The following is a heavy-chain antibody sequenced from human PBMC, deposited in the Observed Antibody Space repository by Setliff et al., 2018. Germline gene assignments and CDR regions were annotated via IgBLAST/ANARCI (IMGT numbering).Heavy chain of an antibody. D-gene: IGHD1-26*01. CDR3: ARSPTFDS. CDR2: SRNKANSYTI. V-gene: IGHV3-72*01. J-gene: IGHJ4*02. CDR1: GFTFSDHH. Sequence: GGSLRLSCAASGFTFSDHHMDWVRQAPGKGLEWVGRSRNKANSYTIAYAASVKGRFTISRDHPENSVYLLMNSLKTEDTAVYYCARSPTFDSWGQGTLVTVSS.